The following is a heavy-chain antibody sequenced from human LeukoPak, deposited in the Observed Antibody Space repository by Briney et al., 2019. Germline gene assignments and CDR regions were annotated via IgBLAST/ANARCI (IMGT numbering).Heavy chain of an antibody. Sequence: PSETLSLTCAVYGGSFIGYYWSWIRQPPGRGLEWIGEINHSGTTNYNPSLKSRVTISVDTSKNQFSLKLSSVTAADTAVYYCTRFGEMATIDPPIDYWGRGTLVTVSS. D-gene: IGHD5-24*01. CDR2: INHSGTT. CDR1: GGSFIGYY. V-gene: IGHV4-34*01. J-gene: IGHJ4*02. CDR3: TRFGEMATIDPPIDY.